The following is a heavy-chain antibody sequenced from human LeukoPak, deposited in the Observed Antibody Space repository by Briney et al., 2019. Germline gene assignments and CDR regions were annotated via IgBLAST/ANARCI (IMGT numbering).Heavy chain of an antibody. CDR1: GFTFSNYW. CDR2: VNPDANRI. CDR3: ARGGSYGDY. J-gene: IGHJ4*02. V-gene: IGHV3-74*01. Sequence: GGSLRVSCAASGFTFSNYWMHWVRQVPEKGLVWVSRVNPDANRITYVNSVKGRFASSRDNAKNTLYLQMNRLRVEDTAVYYCARGGSYGDYWGQGVVISVSS. D-gene: IGHD3-16*01.